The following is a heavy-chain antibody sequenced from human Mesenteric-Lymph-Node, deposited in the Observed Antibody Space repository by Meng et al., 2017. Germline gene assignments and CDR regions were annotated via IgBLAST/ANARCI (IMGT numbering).Heavy chain of an antibody. V-gene: IGHV4-39*07. J-gene: IGHJ4*02. D-gene: IGHD2/OR15-2a*01. CDR1: GGSIRSSSYY. CDR2: IYYSGST. CDR3: ARGPTVKYFDY. Sequence: SETLSLTCTVSGGSIRSSSYYWGWIRQPPGKGLEWIGSIYYSGSTYYNPSLESRVTISVDTSKNQFSLKLSSVTAADTAVYYCARGPTVKYFDYWGQGTLVTVSS.